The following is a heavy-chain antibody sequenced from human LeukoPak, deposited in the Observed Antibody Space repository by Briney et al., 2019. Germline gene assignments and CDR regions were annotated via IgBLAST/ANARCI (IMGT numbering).Heavy chain of an antibody. Sequence: PSETLSLTCTVSGGSISSGVYYWPWIRQPAGKGLEWIGQIYTSGTTNYNPSLKSQFTISLDTSKNQFSLKLSSVTAADTALYYCVGRDFDYWGQGTLVTVSS. D-gene: IGHD1-26*01. CDR3: VGRDFDY. J-gene: IGHJ4*02. CDR2: IYTSGTT. V-gene: IGHV4-61*09. CDR1: GGSISSGVYY.